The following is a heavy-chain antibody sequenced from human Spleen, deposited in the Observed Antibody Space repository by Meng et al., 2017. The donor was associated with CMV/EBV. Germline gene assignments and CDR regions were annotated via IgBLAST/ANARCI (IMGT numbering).Heavy chain of an antibody. CDR3: AHNRYRFVFFDP. J-gene: IGHJ5*02. CDR2: VYCNTDE. D-gene: IGHD5-18*01. CDR1: GFSLSASGLG. Sequence: CTFSGFSLSASGLGVDWIRRPPGDALEWLALVYCNTDERYNPSLKNRLNITKATSKDQVILTLTNMAPVDTATYSCAHNRYRFVFFDPWGQGTLVTVSS. V-gene: IGHV2-5*01.